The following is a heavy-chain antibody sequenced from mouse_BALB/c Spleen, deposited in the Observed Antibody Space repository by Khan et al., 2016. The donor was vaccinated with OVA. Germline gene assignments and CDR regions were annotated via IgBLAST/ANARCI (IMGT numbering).Heavy chain of an antibody. D-gene: IGHD1-1*02. V-gene: IGHV5-4*02. CDR2: ISDGGSYT. CDR3: SRAGYGGFAY. Sequence: EVELVESGGGLVKPGGSLKLSCAASGFTFSDYYMYWVRQTPEKRLEWVATISDGGSYTYYPDSVKGRFTISRDNAKYNLYLQLSRLKSEDTAMYYCSRAGYGGFAYWGQGTLVTVSA. CDR1: GFTFSDYY. J-gene: IGHJ3*01.